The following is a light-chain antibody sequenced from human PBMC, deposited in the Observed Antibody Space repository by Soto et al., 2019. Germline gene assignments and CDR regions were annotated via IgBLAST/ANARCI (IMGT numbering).Light chain of an antibody. CDR3: QQRSSWPIT. V-gene: IGKV3-11*01. Sequence: EIVFTQSPATPSLSPGERATLSCRASQSVSSYLAWYQQRPGQAPRLLINDASRRATGIPDRFSGSGSGADFTLTSSSLEPEDFAVYYCQQRSSWPITFGQGTRLEIK. CDR1: QSVSSY. CDR2: DAS. J-gene: IGKJ5*01.